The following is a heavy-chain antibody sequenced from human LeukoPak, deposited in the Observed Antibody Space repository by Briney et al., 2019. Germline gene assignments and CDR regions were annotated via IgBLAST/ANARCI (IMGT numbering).Heavy chain of an antibody. CDR3: AKDNRRHYTSGPNPDSLH. CDR1: GFIFNNYA. D-gene: IGHD6-19*01. J-gene: IGHJ4*02. V-gene: IGHV3-9*01. CDR2: ISWNSGSI. Sequence: GGSLRLSCAGSGFIFNNYAMHWVRQPPGKGLEWVSGISWNSGSIDYADSVKGRFTISRDNAKNSLYLQMNSLRVEDTAFYYCAKDNRRHYTSGPNPDSLHWGQGALVTGSS.